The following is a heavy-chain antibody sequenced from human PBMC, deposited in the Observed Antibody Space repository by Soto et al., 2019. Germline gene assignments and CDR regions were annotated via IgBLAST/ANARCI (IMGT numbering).Heavy chain of an antibody. D-gene: IGHD3-9*01. V-gene: IGHV3-7*01. CDR3: ARGYYDILTGYYVDSHPCYFDY. Sequence: HPGGSLRLSCAASGFTFSSYWMSWVRQAPGKGLEWVANIKQDGSEKYYVDSVKGRFTISRDNAKNSLYLQMNSLRAEDTAVYYCARGYYDILTGYYVDSHPCYFDYWGQGTLVTVSS. CDR1: GFTFSSYW. CDR2: IKQDGSEK. J-gene: IGHJ4*02.